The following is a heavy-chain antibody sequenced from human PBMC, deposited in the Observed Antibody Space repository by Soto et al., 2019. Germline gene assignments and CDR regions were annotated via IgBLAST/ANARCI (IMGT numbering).Heavy chain of an antibody. Sequence: QVQLQESGPGLVKPSGTLSLTCAVSGDSISNSRWWTRVRQPPGKGLEWIGDIFHSGDTNYNPSLKSRVFISVDKSQNQFSLKVSSVTAADTAVYYCAYSTGWYRHDVWGQGTLVTVSS. CDR3: AYSTGWYRHDV. CDR2: IFHSGDT. V-gene: IGHV4-4*02. J-gene: IGHJ3*01. CDR1: GDSISNSRW. D-gene: IGHD6-19*01.